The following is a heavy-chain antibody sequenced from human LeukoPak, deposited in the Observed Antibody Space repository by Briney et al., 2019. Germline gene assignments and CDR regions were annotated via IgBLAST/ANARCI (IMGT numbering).Heavy chain of an antibody. CDR3: ARGPLWFGELVDY. CDR1: GYTFTGYY. V-gene: IGHV1-2*02. J-gene: IGHJ4*02. Sequence: ASVKVSCKASGYTFTGYYMHWVRQAPGQGLEWMGWINPNSGGTNYAQKFQGRVTMNRDTSISTAYMELSRLRSDDTAVYYCARGPLWFGELVDYWGQGTLVTVSS. D-gene: IGHD3-10*01. CDR2: INPNSGGT.